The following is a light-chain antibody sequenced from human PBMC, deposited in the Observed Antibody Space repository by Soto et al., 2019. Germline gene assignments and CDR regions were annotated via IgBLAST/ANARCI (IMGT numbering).Light chain of an antibody. V-gene: IGKV3-20*01. CDR2: GAS. Sequence: ERVLTQSPGTLSLSPGERATLSCRASQSVSSSYFAWYQLKPGQAPRLRIYGASSRATGIPDRFTGSGSGTDFTLTISRLEPEDFAVYYCQQSGSSPLTFGGGTKVEI. CDR3: QQSGSSPLT. J-gene: IGKJ4*01. CDR1: QSVSSSY.